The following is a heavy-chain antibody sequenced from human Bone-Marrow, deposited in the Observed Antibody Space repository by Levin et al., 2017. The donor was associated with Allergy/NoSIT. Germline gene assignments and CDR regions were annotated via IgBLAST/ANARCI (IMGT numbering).Heavy chain of an antibody. V-gene: IGHV3-53*01. CDR1: GFTVSSNY. CDR2: IYSGGST. Sequence: GGSLRLSCAASGFTVSSNYMSWVRQAPGKGLEWVSVIYSGGSTYYADSVKGRFTISRDNSKNTLYLQMNSLRAEDTAVYYCARTMVRGVIITYYYYYYYMDVWGKGTTVTVSS. CDR3: ARTMVRGVIITYYYYYYYMDV. D-gene: IGHD3-10*01. J-gene: IGHJ6*03.